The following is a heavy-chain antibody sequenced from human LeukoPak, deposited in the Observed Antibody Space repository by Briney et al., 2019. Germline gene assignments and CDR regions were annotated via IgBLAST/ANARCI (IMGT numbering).Heavy chain of an antibody. Sequence: GGSLRLSCAASGFTFSSYSMNWVRQAPGKGLEWVSGISGNGGTTHYADSVKGRFTISRDNSKNTLYLQMNRLRAEDTAVYYCASYYYGAGGPGDWGQGTLVTVSS. D-gene: IGHD3-10*01. CDR1: GFTFSSYS. V-gene: IGHV3-23*01. J-gene: IGHJ4*02. CDR2: ISGNGGTT. CDR3: ASYYYGAGGPGD.